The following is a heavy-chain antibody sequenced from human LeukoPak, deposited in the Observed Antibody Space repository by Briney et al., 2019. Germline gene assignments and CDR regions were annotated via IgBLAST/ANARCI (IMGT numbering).Heavy chain of an antibody. D-gene: IGHD4-17*01. V-gene: IGHV3-53*01. J-gene: IGHJ5*02. CDR1: GFTVSSNY. CDR2: IYSGGST. Sequence: GGSLRLSCAASGFTVSSNYMSWVRQAPGKGLEWVSVIYSGGSTYYADSVKGRFTISRDNSKNTLYLQMNSLRAEDTAVYYCARATVTRWFDPWGQGTLVTVSS. CDR3: ARATVTRWFDP.